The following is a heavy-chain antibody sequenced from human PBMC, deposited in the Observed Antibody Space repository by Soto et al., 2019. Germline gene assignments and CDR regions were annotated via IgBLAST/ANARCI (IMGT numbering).Heavy chain of an antibody. CDR2: SDPEDGET. V-gene: IGHV1-24*01. CDR3: ATDGTPYNWNSEGDAFDI. CDR1: GYTLTELS. Sequence: ASVNVSCKVSGYTLTELSMHWVRQAPGKGLEWMGGSDPEDGETIYAQKFQGRVTMNEDTSTDTAYMELSSLRSEDTAVYYCATDGTPYNWNSEGDAFDIWGQGTMVTVSS. D-gene: IGHD1-20*01. J-gene: IGHJ3*02.